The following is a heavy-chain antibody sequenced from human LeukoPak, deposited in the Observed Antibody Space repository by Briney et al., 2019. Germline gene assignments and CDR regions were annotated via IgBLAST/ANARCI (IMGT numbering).Heavy chain of an antibody. J-gene: IGHJ4*02. V-gene: IGHV1-8*03. CDR1: GYTFTTYH. Sequence: GASVKVSCRASGYTFTTYHINWVRQATGQGLEWMGWMNPNSGDRGYAQKFQGRVTITTDTSIGTAYMELSSLRSEDTAVYFRARTTSFTASGYDYWGQGTLVTVSS. D-gene: IGHD6-25*01. CDR2: MNPNSGDR. CDR3: ARTTSFTASGYDY.